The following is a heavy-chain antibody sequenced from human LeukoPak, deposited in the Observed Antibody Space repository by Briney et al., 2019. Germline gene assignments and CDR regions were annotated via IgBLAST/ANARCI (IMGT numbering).Heavy chain of an antibody. Sequence: GRSLRLSCAASGFTFDDYAMHWVRQAPGKGLEWVSGISWDSGSIGYADSVKGRFTISRDNAKNSLYLQMNSLRAEDTALYYCAKVGNYYGSGSYYNPIDYWGQGTLVTVSS. D-gene: IGHD3-10*01. V-gene: IGHV3-9*01. CDR2: ISWDSGSI. J-gene: IGHJ4*02. CDR3: AKVGNYYGSGSYYNPIDY. CDR1: GFTFDDYA.